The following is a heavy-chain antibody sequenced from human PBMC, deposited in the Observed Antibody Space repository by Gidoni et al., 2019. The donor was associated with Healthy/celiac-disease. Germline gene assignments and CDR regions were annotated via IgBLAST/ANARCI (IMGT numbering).Heavy chain of an antibody. V-gene: IGHV1-69*01. Sequence: QVQLVQSGAEVKKPGSSVKVSCKASGGTVSSYAISWVRQAPGRRIESLGWISPTLGTANSAQKFQGRVTITADEPTSTAYMELSSLRSEDMAVYYWARGEWGRAFDIWGQGTMVTVSS. CDR1: GGTVSSYA. D-gene: IGHD3-3*01. J-gene: IGHJ3*02. CDR3: ARGEWGRAFDI. CDR2: ISPTLGTA.